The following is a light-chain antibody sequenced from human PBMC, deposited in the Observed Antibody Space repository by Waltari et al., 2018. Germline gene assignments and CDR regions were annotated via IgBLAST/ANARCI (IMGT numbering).Light chain of an antibody. Sequence: DIVLTQSPDSLAVSLGERATINCKSSQSVLSSSNNQNHLAWYQQRPGHPPSLLVHWASTRESGVPDRFSGSWSGTDFTLTINSLQAEDVAVYFCQQYYSTPRTFGQGTKLEI. J-gene: IGKJ2*01. CDR1: QSVLSSSNNQNH. V-gene: IGKV4-1*01. CDR3: QQYYSTPRT. CDR2: WAS.